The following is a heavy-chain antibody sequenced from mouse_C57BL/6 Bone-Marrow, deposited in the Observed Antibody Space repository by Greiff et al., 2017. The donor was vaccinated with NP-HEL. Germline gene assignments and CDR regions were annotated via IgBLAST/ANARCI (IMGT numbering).Heavy chain of an antibody. D-gene: IGHD1-1*01. CDR1: GYTFTNYW. CDR2: IYPGGGYT. CDR3: HYYGSNYWYFEV. J-gene: IGHJ1*03. Sequence: QVQLQQSGAELVRPGTSVKMSCTASGYTFTNYWIGWVKQRPGHGLEWIGDIYPGGGYTNYNEKFKGKATLTADKSSSTAYLQLSSLTSEDSAIYYCHYYGSNYWYFEVWGTGTTVTVS. V-gene: IGHV1-63*01.